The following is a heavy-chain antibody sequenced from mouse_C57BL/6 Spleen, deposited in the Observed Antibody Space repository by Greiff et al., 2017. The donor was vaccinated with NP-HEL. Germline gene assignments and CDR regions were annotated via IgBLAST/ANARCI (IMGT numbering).Heavy chain of an antibody. CDR1: GYTFTSYW. CDR2: IDPSDSYT. V-gene: IGHV1-69*01. J-gene: IGHJ2*01. Sequence: QVQLQQPGAALVMPGASVKLSCKASGYTFTSYWMHWVKQRPGQGLEWIGEIDPSDSYTNYNQKFKGKSTLTVDKSSSTAYMQLSSLTSEDSAVYYCARDWDVYFDYWGQGTTLTVSS. D-gene: IGHD4-1*01. CDR3: ARDWDVYFDY.